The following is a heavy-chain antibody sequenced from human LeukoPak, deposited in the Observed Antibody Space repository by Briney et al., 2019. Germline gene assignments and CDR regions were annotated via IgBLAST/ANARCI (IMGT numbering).Heavy chain of an antibody. V-gene: IGHV5-51*01. D-gene: IGHD2-2*03. Sequence: ASVKTSCKASGYSFSDYWIGWVRHMPGKGLEWMTIIYPDDSETRYSPSLQGQVTISADKSINTAYLQWSSLTASDTGMYYCARQRGYRMTKDGFDVWGQGTMVTVSS. CDR2: IYPDDSET. CDR3: ARQRGYRMTKDGFDV. J-gene: IGHJ3*01. CDR1: GYSFSDYW.